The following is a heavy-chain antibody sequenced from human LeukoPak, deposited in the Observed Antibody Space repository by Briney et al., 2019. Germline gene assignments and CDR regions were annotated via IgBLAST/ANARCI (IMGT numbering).Heavy chain of an antibody. CDR2: IYYSGST. CDR3: AREGRRYGYNISWLDY. CDR1: GGSLSSGGYY. Sequence: SETLSLTCTVSGGSLSSGGYYWSWIRQHPGTGLEWIGYIYYSGSTYYNPSLKSRVTISVDTSKNQFSLKLSSVTAADTAVYYRAREGRRYGYNISWLDYWGQGSLVTVSS. V-gene: IGHV4-31*03. D-gene: IGHD1-20*01. J-gene: IGHJ4*02.